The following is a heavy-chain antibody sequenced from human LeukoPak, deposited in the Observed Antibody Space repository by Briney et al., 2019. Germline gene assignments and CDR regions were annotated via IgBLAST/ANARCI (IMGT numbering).Heavy chain of an antibody. D-gene: IGHD6-13*01. J-gene: IGHJ3*02. CDR1: RFTFSSYE. V-gene: IGHV3-48*03. CDR2: ISSSGSTI. Sequence: GGSLRLSCAASRFTFSSYEMNWVRQAPGKGLEWVSYISSSGSTIYYADSVKGRFTISRDNAKNSLYLQMNSLRAEDTAVYYCARGDSLYSSSWADAFDIWGQGTMVTVSS. CDR3: ARGDSLYSSSWADAFDI.